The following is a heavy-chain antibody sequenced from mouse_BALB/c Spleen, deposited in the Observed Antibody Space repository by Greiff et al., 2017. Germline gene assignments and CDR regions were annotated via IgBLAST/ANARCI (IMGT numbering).Heavy chain of an antibody. CDR1: GYNFTSYW. Sequence: QVQLQQPGAELVKPGTSVKLSCKASGYNFTSYWINWVKLRPGQGLEWIGDIYPGSGSTNYNEKFKSKATLTVDTSSSTAYMQLSSLASEDSALYYCARIASYYRYDVGAWFAYWGQGTLVTVSA. CDR2: IYPGSGST. D-gene: IGHD2-14*01. J-gene: IGHJ3*01. CDR3: ARIASYYRYDVGAWFAY. V-gene: IGHV1-55*01.